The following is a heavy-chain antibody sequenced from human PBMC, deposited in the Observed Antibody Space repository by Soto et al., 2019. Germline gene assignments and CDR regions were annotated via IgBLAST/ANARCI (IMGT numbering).Heavy chain of an antibody. CDR1: GFTFSSYG. CDR3: ANVDPATIIGY. V-gene: IGHV3-30*18. J-gene: IGHJ4*02. D-gene: IGHD5-12*01. Sequence: GGSLRLSCAASGFTFSSYGMHWVRQAPGKGLEWVAVISYDGSNKYYADSVKGRFTISRDNSKNALYLQMNSLRAGDTAVYYCANVDPATIIGYWGQGTLVTVSS. CDR2: ISYDGSNK.